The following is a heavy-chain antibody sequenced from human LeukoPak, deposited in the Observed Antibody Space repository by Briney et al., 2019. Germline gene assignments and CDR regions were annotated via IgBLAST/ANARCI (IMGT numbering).Heavy chain of an antibody. Sequence: GGSLRLSCAASGFTFSSYAMSWARQAPGKGLEWVSAISGSGGSTHYADSVKGRFTISRDNSKNTLYLQMNSLRAEDTAVYYCAKDSGYAELRFDPWGQGTLVTGSS. V-gene: IGHV3-23*01. J-gene: IGHJ5*02. CDR3: AKDSGYAELRFDP. CDR2: ISGSGGST. CDR1: GFTFSSYA. D-gene: IGHD1-7*01.